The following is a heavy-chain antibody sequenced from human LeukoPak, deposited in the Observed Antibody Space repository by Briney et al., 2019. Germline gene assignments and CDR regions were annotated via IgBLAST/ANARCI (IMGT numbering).Heavy chain of an antibody. D-gene: IGHD1-1*01. CDR3: ARGRSSKLSFDY. J-gene: IGHJ4*02. V-gene: IGHV1-2*02. CDR2: INPNSGAT. CDR1: GYSFTGYY. Sequence: GASVKVSCKASGYSFTGYYMHWVRQAPGQGLEWMGWINPNSGATNYAQNFQGRVTMTRDTSINTAYMELNRLRSDDTAVYYCARGRSSKLSFDYWGQGTLVTVSS.